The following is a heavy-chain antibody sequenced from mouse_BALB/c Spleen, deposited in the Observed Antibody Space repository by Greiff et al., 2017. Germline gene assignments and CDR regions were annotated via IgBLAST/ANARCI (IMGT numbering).Heavy chain of an antibody. V-gene: IGHV2-9*02. CDR1: GFSLTSYG. Sequence: QVQLQQSGPGLVAPSQTLSITCTVSGFSLTSYGVHWVRQPPGKGLEWLGVIWAGGSTNYNSPLMSRLSISKDNSKSQVFLKMNSLQTDDTAMYYCARYDYEEETYFDYWGQGTTLTVSS. D-gene: IGHD2-4*01. J-gene: IGHJ2*01. CDR3: ARYDYEEETYFDY. CDR2: IWAGGST.